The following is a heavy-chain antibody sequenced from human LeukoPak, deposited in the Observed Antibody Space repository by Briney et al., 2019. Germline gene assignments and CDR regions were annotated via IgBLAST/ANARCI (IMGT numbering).Heavy chain of an antibody. V-gene: IGHV3-66*01. CDR2: IYSGGST. D-gene: IGHD2-15*01. J-gene: IGHJ3*02. CDR3: ARSPKYCSGGSCRHAFDI. Sequence: GGSLRLSCAASEFTFRSYAMSWVRQAPGKGLEWVSVIYSGGSTYYADSVKGRFTISRDNSKNTLYLQMNSLRAEDTAVYYCARSPKYCSGGSCRHAFDIWGQGTMVTVS. CDR1: EFTFRSYA.